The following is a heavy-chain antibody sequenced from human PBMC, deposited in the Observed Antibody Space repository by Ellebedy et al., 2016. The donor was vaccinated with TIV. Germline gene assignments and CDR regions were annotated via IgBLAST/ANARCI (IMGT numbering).Heavy chain of an antibody. CDR1: GFSFSSYA. CDR3: AVGRPNYGDFPS. Sequence: GGSLRLXXVASGFSFSSYAMNWVRQAPGRGLEWVSVIYAGGTTDYVASVKGRFSISRDTSKNTLFLQMNSLRADDTAIYYCAVGRPNYGDFPSWGQGTLVTVSS. V-gene: IGHV3-53*01. D-gene: IGHD4-17*01. CDR2: IYAGGTT. J-gene: IGHJ5*02.